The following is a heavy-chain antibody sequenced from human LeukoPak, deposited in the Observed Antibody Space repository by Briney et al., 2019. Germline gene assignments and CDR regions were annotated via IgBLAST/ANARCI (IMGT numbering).Heavy chain of an antibody. CDR1: GGSISSYY. V-gene: IGHV4-59*12. J-gene: IGHJ4*02. D-gene: IGHD3-10*01. CDR3: AREWFGELPHFDY. Sequence: SETLSLTCTVSGGSISSYYWSWIRQPPGKGLEWIGYIYYSGSTNYNPSLKSRVTISVDTSKNHFSLKLSSVTAADTAVYYCAREWFGELPHFDYWGQGTLVTVSS. CDR2: IYYSGST.